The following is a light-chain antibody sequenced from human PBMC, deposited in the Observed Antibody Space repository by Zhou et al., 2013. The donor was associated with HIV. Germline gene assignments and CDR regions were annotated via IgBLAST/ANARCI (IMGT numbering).Light chain of an antibody. CDR3: QHYSEFPLG. CDR1: QSIGTS. J-gene: IGKJ4*01. CDR2: GAS. V-gene: IGKV1-8*01. Sequence: AVRITQSPSSLSASVGDRVTITCRASQSIGTSLAWYQQKPGKAPNLLIHGASTLNSGVPSRFSGSGSGADFTLTISCLQSDDFASYYCQHYSEFPLGFGGGTKVVIK.